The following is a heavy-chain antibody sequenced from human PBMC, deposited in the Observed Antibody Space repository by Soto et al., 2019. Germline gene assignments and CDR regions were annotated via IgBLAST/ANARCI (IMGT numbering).Heavy chain of an antibody. CDR1: GGSISSYY. J-gene: IGHJ5*02. CDR2: IYYSGST. CDR3: ARLGSGTTVLGWFDL. Sequence: PSETLSLTCTVSGGSISSYYWSWIRQPPGKGLEWIGYIYYSGSTNYNPSLKSRVTISVDTSKNQFSLKLSSVTAADTAVYYCARLGSGTTVLGWFDLWGQGTLVTVSS. D-gene: IGHD1-1*01. V-gene: IGHV4-59*08.